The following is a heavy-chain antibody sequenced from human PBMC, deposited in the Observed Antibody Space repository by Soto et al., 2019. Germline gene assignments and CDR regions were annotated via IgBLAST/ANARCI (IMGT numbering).Heavy chain of an antibody. CDR1: GFIFSNYA. D-gene: IGHD6-6*01. Sequence: PGGSLRLSCAASGFIFSNYAISWVRQAPGKGLEWVSAITGDNSATYYANSVRGRFTISRDNSKNTVYLQMNSLRAEDTALYYCTKDLPARPTPGMDVWGQGTTVTSP. CDR3: TKDLPARPTPGMDV. V-gene: IGHV3-23*01. CDR2: ITGDNSAT. J-gene: IGHJ6*02.